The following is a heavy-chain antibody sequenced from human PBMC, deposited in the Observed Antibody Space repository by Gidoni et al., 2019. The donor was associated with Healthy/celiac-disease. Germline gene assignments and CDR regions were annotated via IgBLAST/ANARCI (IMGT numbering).Heavy chain of an antibody. CDR2: IYYSGST. V-gene: IGHV4-59*01. CDR3: ARSHYYGSGIGY. J-gene: IGHJ4*02. Sequence: QVQLQESGPGLVQPSETLSLPCTVSVGSISSYYWSWIRQPPGKGLEWIGYIYYSGSTNYNPSLKSRVTISVDTSKNQFSLKLSSVTAADTAVYYCARSHYYGSGIGYWGQGTLVTVSS. D-gene: IGHD3-10*01. CDR1: VGSISSYY.